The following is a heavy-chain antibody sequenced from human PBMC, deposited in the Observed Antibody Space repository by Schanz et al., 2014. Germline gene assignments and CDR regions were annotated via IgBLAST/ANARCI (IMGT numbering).Heavy chain of an antibody. CDR2: VSPYSGDK. CDR1: GYRFIGYY. D-gene: IGHD6-19*01. V-gene: IGHV1-2*06. Sequence: QVQLVQSGAELKNPGASVKVSCKASGYRFIGYYVHWVRQAPGQGLEWMGRVSPYSGDKNYAQMFQGRVTMNTDTSISTAYMELSRLTSDDTAVFFCARENTAVAGMPRVMDVWGQGTTVTVTS. J-gene: IGHJ6*02. CDR3: ARENTAVAGMPRVMDV.